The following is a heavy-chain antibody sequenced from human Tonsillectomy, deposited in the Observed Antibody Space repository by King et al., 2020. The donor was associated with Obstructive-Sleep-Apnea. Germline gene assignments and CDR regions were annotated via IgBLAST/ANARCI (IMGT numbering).Heavy chain of an antibody. D-gene: IGHD3-16*01. J-gene: IGHJ4*02. CDR2: INGVGCTT. Sequence: VQLVESGGGLVQPGGSLRLSCAASGLTFSSNWMHWIRQAPGKGLMWVSRINGVGCTTNYADSVKGRFTISRDNAKNTLYLQMNSLRAEDTAVYYCVAPLDGLWGNWGQGTLVIVSS. CDR3: VAPLDGLWGN. V-gene: IGHV3-74*01. CDR1: GLTFSSNW.